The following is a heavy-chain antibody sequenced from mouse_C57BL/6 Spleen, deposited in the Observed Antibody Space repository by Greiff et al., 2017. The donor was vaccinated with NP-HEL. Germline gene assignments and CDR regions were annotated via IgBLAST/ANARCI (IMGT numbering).Heavy chain of an antibody. D-gene: IGHD1-1*01. CDR2: IYPRSGNT. V-gene: IGHV1-81*01. J-gene: IGHJ1*03. Sequence: VQLQQSGAELARPGASVKLSCKASGYTFTSYGISWVKQRTGQGLEWIGEIYPRSGNTYYYEKFKGKATLTADKSSSTAYMELRSLTSEDSAVYFCAREEDYYGSSYGYFDVWGTGTTVTVSS. CDR3: AREEDYYGSSYGYFDV. CDR1: GYTFTSYG.